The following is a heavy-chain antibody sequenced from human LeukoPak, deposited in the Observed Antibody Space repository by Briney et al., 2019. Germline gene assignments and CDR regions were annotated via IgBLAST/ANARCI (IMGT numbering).Heavy chain of an antibody. CDR2: IYYSGST. J-gene: IGHJ4*02. CDR3: ARVTGYMIEDYFDY. D-gene: IGHD3-22*01. CDR1: GGSLSSYY. Sequence: SETLSLTCTVSGGSLSSYYWSWIRQPPGKGLEWIGDIYYSGSTNYNPSLQSRVTISVNTPKNQFSLKLSSVTAADTAIYYCARVTGYMIEDYFDYWGQGTLVTVSS. V-gene: IGHV4-59*01.